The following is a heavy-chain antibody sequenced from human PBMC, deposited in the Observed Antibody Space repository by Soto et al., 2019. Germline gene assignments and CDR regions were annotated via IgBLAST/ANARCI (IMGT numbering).Heavy chain of an antibody. V-gene: IGHV3-23*01. CDR3: ARVAPYCSTTTCYIDS. J-gene: IGHJ4*02. CDR2: IGGSGTGFNT. Sequence: EVQLLESGGGLVRPGGSLRLSCAASGFTFSSYPMKWVRQGPGKGLEWVSTIGGSGTGFNTDYADSVKGRFVISRDNSKNTVYLQMNSLRAEDTALYYYARVAPYCSTTTCYIDSWGQGTLVTVSS. CDR1: GFTFSSYP. D-gene: IGHD2-2*01.